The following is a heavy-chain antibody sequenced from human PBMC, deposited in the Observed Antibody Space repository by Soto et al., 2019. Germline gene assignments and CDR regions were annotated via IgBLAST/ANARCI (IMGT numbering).Heavy chain of an antibody. J-gene: IGHJ6*02. CDR3: ARLRRGGSYYYYYGMDV. D-gene: IGHD1-26*01. Sequence: SETLSLTCAVYGGSFSGYYWSWIRQPPGKGLEWIGEINHSGSTNYNPSLKSRVTISVDTSKNQFSLKLSSVTAADTAVYYCARLRRGGSYYYYYGMDVWGQGTTVTVSS. CDR1: GGSFSGYY. CDR2: INHSGST. V-gene: IGHV4-34*01.